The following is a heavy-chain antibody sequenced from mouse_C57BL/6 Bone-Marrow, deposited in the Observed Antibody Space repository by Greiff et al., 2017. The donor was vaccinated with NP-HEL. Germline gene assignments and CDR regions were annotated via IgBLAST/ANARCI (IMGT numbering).Heavy chain of an antibody. V-gene: IGHV3-6*01. D-gene: IGHD1-1*01. CDR1: GYSITSGYY. J-gene: IGHJ4*01. Sequence: EVKVEESGPGLVKPSQSLSLTCSVTGYSITSGYYWNWIRQFPGNKLEWMGYISYDGSNNYNPSLKNRISITRDTSKNQFFLKLNSVTTEDTATYYCAREGNLILRGYAMDYWGQGTSVTVSS. CDR3: AREGNLILRGYAMDY. CDR2: ISYDGSN.